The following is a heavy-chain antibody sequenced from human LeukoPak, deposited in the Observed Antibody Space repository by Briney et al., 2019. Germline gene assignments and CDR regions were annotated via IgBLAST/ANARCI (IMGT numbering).Heavy chain of an antibody. CDR3: ARDRGVKHDYGDREAWVSVFDY. Sequence: GASVKVSCKASGYTFTGYYMYWVRQAPGQGLEWMGWINPNSGGTNYAQKFQGWVTMTRDTSISTAYMELSRLRSDDTAVYYCARDRGVKHDYGDREAWVSVFDYWGQGTLVTVSS. J-gene: IGHJ4*02. CDR2: INPNSGGT. D-gene: IGHD4-17*01. V-gene: IGHV1-2*04. CDR1: GYTFTGYY.